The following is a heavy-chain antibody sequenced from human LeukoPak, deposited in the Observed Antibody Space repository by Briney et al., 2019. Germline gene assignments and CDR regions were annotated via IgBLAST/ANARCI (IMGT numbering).Heavy chain of an antibody. CDR2: SSYSGST. V-gene: IGHV4-39*07. CDR3: GRRTTGSTSDRGMDV. Sequence: PSETLSLTCTVSGASISSSRSNWGWIRQPPGKGLEWIGTSSYSGSTYYNPSLKNRVTMSLDTTNNQFSLKLTSVTAADTAVYYGGRRTTGSTSDRGMDVWGQGTTVTVSS. CDR1: GASISSSRSN. D-gene: IGHD4-17*01. J-gene: IGHJ6*02.